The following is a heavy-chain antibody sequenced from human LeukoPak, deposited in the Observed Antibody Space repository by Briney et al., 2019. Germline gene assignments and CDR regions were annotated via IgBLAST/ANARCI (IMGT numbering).Heavy chain of an antibody. CDR1: GYTFTSYG. V-gene: IGHV1-18*01. CDR3: ASKGTFCSSTSCARDAFDI. Sequence: ASVKVSCKASGYTFTSYGISWVRQAPGQRLEWMGWISAYNGNTNYAQKLQGRVTMTTDTSTSTAYMELRSLRSDDTAVYYCASKGTFCSSTSCARDAFDIWGQGTMVTVSS. CDR2: ISAYNGNT. D-gene: IGHD2-2*01. J-gene: IGHJ3*02.